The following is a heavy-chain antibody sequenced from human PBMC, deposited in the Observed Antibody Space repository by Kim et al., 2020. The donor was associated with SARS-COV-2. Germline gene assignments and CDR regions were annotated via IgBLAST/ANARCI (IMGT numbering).Heavy chain of an antibody. CDR3: ARAARRYSSSSPWDY. J-gene: IGHJ4*02. D-gene: IGHD6-6*01. V-gene: IGHV4-34*01. CDR2: INHSGST. CDR1: GGSFSGYY. Sequence: SETLSLTCAVYGGSFSGYYWSWIRQPPGKGLEWIGEINHSGSTNYNPSLKSRVTISVDTSKNQFSLKLSSVTAADTAVYYCARAARRYSSSSPWDYWGQGTLVTVSS.